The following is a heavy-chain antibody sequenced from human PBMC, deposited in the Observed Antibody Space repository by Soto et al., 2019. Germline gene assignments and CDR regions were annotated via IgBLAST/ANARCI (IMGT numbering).Heavy chain of an antibody. CDR1: GFSLSTSGVG. Sequence: QITLKESGPPLVKPTQTLTLTCTFSGFSLSTSGVGVGWIRQPPGKALEWLALIYWDDDKRYSPSLKSRRTITRDITKHQRVLTMPDVDPVDTATYDCAHTVTMVRGVPSFGYWGQGTLVTVSS. CDR2: IYWDDDK. J-gene: IGHJ4*02. D-gene: IGHD3-10*01. CDR3: AHTVTMVRGVPSFGY. V-gene: IGHV2-5*02.